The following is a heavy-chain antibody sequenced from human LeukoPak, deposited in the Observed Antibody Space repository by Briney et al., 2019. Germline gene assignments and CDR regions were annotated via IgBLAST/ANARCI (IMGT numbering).Heavy chain of an antibody. V-gene: IGHV3-21*01. J-gene: IGHJ4*02. CDR3: AREIPTGRAFDY. CDR1: GFTFSNYA. CDR2: ISAASSYT. D-gene: IGHD1-14*01. Sequence: GGSLRLSCAASGFTFSNYAMSWVRQAPGKGLEWVSSISAASSYTYYTDSVKGRFTISRDNVKNSLSLQINSLRAEDTAVFYCAREIPTGRAFDYWGQGTLVTVSS.